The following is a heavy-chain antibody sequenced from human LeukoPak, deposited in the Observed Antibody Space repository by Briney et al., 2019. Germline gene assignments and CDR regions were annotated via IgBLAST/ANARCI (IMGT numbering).Heavy chain of an antibody. J-gene: IGHJ4*02. V-gene: IGHV3-23*01. CDR2: ITGGGSGI. Sequence: GASLRLSRAASGFTFSNYAMSWVRQAPGKGLEWVSAITGGGSGIYYADSMKSRFTISRDNSKNTLYLQINSLRAEDTAVYYCAKWGDYDVLTGYYVSDYWGQGTLVTVSS. D-gene: IGHD3-9*01. CDR3: AKWGDYDVLTGYYVSDY. CDR1: GFTFSNYA.